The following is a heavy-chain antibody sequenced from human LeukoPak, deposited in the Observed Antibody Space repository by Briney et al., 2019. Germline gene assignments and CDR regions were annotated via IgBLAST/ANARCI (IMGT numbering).Heavy chain of an antibody. CDR3: AKDPDYSNS. J-gene: IGHJ4*02. D-gene: IGHD4-11*01. CDR2: ISNNGGYT. Sequence: GGSLRLSCAASGFTFSSSAMSWVRQAPGKGLEWVSAISNNGGYTYYADSVKGRFTISRDNSKNTLYLQMNSLRAEDTAVYYCAKDPDYSNSWGQGTLVTVSS. CDR1: GFTFSSSA. V-gene: IGHV3-23*01.